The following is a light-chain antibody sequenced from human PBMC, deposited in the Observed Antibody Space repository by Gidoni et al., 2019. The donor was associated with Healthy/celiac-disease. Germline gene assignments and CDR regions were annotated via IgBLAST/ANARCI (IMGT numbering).Light chain of an antibody. CDR2: DAA. V-gene: IGKV3-11*01. Sequence: ELVLPHSPATLSLSPGERATLSCRASQSVSSYLAWYQQKPGQAPRLLIYDAANRATGIPARFSGSGSGTDFTITISSLEPEDFAVYYCQQRSNWPRLTFGGXTKVEIK. CDR1: QSVSSY. J-gene: IGKJ4*01. CDR3: QQRSNWPRLT.